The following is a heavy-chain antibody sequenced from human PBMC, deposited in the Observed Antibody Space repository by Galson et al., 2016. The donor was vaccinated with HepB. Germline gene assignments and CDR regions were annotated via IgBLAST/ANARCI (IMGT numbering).Heavy chain of an antibody. CDR1: GFIFTNYA. Sequence: SLRLSCAASGFIFTNYAMSWVRQAPGKGLEWVSGISGSGGSTYYADSVKGRFTISRDNSKNTPYLQMNSLRAGETAVYYCAKVPPDYGDAGWGQGTLVTVSS. CDR2: ISGSGGST. V-gene: IGHV3-23*01. CDR3: AKVPPDYGDAG. D-gene: IGHD4-17*01. J-gene: IGHJ4*02.